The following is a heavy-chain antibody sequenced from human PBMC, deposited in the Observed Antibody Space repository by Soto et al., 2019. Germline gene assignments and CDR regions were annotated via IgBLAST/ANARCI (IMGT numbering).Heavy chain of an antibody. V-gene: IGHV1-18*01. D-gene: IGHD4-17*01. J-gene: IGHJ6*03. CDR3: ARNGVELDYGDYYYYYMDV. Sequence: ASVKVSCKASGYTFTSYGISWVRQAPGQGLEWMGWISAYNGNTNYAQKLQGRVTMTTDTSTSTAYMELRSLRSDDTAVYYCARNGVELDYGDYYYYYMDVWGKGTTVTVSS. CDR2: ISAYNGNT. CDR1: GYTFTSYG.